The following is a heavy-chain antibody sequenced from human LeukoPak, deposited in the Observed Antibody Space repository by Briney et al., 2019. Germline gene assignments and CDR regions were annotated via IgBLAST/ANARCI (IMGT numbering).Heavy chain of an antibody. Sequence: GGSLRLSCAASGFIFSSYAMHWVRQAPGKGLEWVAVISYDGSNKYYADSVKGRFTISRDNSKNTLYLEMNSLRTEDTAVYYCAKGGLQTRNWYFALWGRGTLVTVSS. V-gene: IGHV3-30*04. CDR2: ISYDGSNK. D-gene: IGHD5-18*01. CDR3: AKGGLQTRNWYFAL. J-gene: IGHJ2*01. CDR1: GFIFSSYA.